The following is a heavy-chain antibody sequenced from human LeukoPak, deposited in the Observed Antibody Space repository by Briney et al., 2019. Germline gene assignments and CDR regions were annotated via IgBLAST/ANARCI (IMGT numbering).Heavy chain of an antibody. Sequence: GGSLRLSCGASGFTFDDYWMSWVRQAPGQGLEWVANINQDGSEKYYLDSAKGRFTISRDNARNSLYLQVNSLRAEDTAVYFCARSAGHCSNGICFTDYYMDVWGRGTTVTVSS. CDR2: INQDGSEK. D-gene: IGHD2-8*01. V-gene: IGHV3-7*03. CDR1: GFTFDDYW. J-gene: IGHJ6*03. CDR3: ARSAGHCSNGICFTDYYMDV.